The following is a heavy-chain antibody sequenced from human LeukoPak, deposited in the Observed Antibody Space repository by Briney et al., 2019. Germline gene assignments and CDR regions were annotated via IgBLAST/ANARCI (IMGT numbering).Heavy chain of an antibody. CDR3: ARGAAFSGSYSLDF. CDR2: IYSSGTT. J-gene: IGHJ4*02. D-gene: IGHD1-26*01. CDR1: GFTVSSNY. V-gene: IGHV3-53*01. Sequence: GGSLSLSCAASGFTVSSNYMSWVRQAPGKGLEWVSVIYSSGTTFYAYSVKGRFTISRDNSKNTLFLQMSGLRDDDTAVYYCARGAAFSGSYSLDFWGQGTLVTVSS.